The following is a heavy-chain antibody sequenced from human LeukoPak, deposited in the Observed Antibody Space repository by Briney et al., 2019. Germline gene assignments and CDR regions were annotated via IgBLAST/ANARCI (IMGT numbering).Heavy chain of an antibody. CDR1: GDRVDRYS. D-gene: IGHD3-22*01. J-gene: IGHJ4*02. CDR2: IHSGGST. CDR3: ATTMIVVVTDEYYFDY. V-gene: IGHV4-4*08. Sequence: SETLSLTCTVSGDRVDRYSWTWVRQSRGRGLQWIGYIHSGGSTTYHPSLMGRVTISVDTSKNQFSLKLSSVTAADTAVYYCATTMIVVVTDEYYFDYWGQGTLVTVSS.